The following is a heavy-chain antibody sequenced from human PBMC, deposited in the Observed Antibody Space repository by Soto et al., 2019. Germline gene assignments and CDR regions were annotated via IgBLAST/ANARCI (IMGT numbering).Heavy chain of an antibody. V-gene: IGHV1-69*08. Sequence: ASVKVSCKASGGTLSSFINYPINWVRQAPGQGLEWMGRIVPNVGTVNYAQKFQGRVTITADKSTGTAYMELSSLRSEDTALYYCARRDTSGFLRYFDNWGQGTLVTVSS. D-gene: IGHD3-3*01. CDR1: GGTLSSFINYP. CDR2: IVPNVGTV. J-gene: IGHJ4*02. CDR3: ARRDTSGFLRYFDN.